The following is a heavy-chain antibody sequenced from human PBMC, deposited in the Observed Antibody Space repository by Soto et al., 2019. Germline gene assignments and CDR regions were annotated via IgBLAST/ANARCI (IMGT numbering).Heavy chain of an antibody. V-gene: IGHV1-3*01. CDR2: INGGNGNT. J-gene: IGHJ4*02. Sequence: QVQVLQSGAEVKKPGASVKVSCKASEYTFTSSTMHWVRQAPGQRLEWMGWINGGNGNTKYSQKFQGRVTITRDTSASTAYMELSSLRSDDTAVYYCARELQGLYYFDYWGQGTLVTVSS. CDR1: EYTFTSST. D-gene: IGHD4-4*01. CDR3: ARELQGLYYFDY.